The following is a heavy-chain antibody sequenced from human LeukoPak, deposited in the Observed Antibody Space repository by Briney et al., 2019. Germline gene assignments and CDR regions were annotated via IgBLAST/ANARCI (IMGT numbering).Heavy chain of an antibody. CDR1: GFTFSSYS. CDR3: SRLIIARTPFYFDY. V-gene: IGHV3-23*01. D-gene: IGHD2/OR15-2a*01. J-gene: IGHJ4*02. CDR2: INYSGGST. Sequence: GGSLRLSCAASGFTFSSYSMNWVRQAPGKGLEWVSGINYSGGSTYYADSVKGRFTISRDNSKNTLFVQLNNLRAEDTAVYFCSRLIIARTPFYFDYWGQGTLVTVSS.